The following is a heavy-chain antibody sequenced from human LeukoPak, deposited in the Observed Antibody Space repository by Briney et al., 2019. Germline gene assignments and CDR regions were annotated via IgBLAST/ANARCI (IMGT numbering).Heavy chain of an antibody. CDR2: IRAYNGVT. CDR1: GYTFISYG. V-gene: IGHV1-18*01. CDR3: AIASSSWSRDNWFDP. J-gene: IGHJ5*02. D-gene: IGHD6-13*01. Sequence: ASVTVSCMSSGYTFISYGISGVRQAPGQGREWMGWIRAYNGVTNYAQKLQGRVTTTTDTSTSTAYMERRSQRSDDTAVYYCAIASSSWSRDNWFDPWGQGTLVTVSS.